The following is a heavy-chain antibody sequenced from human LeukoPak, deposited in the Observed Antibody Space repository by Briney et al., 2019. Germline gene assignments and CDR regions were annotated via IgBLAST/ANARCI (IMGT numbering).Heavy chain of an antibody. CDR1: GITLSNYG. CDR2: ISDSGGRT. Sequence: GGSLRLSCAVSGITLSNYGMSWVRQAPGKGLEWVAGISDSGGRTNYADSVKGRFTISRDNPKNTVYLQMNSLGPEDTAVYFCAKRGVVIRVILVGFHKEAYYFDTWGQGALVTVSS. J-gene: IGHJ4*02. V-gene: IGHV3-23*01. CDR3: AKRGVVIRVILVGFHKEAYYFDT. D-gene: IGHD3-22*01.